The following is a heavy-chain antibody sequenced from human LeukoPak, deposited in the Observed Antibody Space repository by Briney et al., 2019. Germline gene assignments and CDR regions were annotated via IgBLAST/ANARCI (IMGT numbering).Heavy chain of an antibody. Sequence: SETLSLTCTVSGGSISSSSYYWGWIRQPPGKGLEWIGSIYYSGSTYYNPSLKSRVTISVDTSKNQFSLKLSSVTAADTAVYYCASALLWFGEPYFDYWGQGTLVTVSS. V-gene: IGHV4-39*01. CDR2: IYYSGST. CDR1: GGSISSSSYY. CDR3: ASALLWFGEPYFDY. D-gene: IGHD3-10*01. J-gene: IGHJ4*02.